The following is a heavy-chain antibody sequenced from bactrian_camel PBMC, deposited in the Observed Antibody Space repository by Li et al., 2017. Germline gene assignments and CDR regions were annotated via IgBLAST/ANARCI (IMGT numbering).Heavy chain of an antibody. V-gene: IGHV3S31*01. CDR1: EFTFNRCT. Sequence: DVQLVESGGGSVQPGGSLKLSCAAAEFTFNRCTSGWYRQTPGKERELVSTIASGGGTTYYSDSVKGRFTIARDNARNTLYLQLNSLKTEDTAMYHCASTSTRYTDGYYLAENRYWGRGTQVTVS. J-gene: IGHJ4*01. CDR2: IASGGGTT. D-gene: IGHD2*01. CDR3: ASTSTRYTDGYYLAENRY.